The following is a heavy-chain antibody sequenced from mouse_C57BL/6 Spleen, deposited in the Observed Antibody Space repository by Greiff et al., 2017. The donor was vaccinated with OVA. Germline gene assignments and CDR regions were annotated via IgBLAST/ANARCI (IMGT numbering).Heavy chain of an antibody. Sequence: EVQLQQSGPELVKPGASVKISCKASGYTFTDYYMNWVKQSHGKSLEWIGDINPNNGGTSYNQKFKGKATLTVDKSSSTAYMELRSLTSEDSAVYYCARRYYGSSYRSYWYFDVWGTGTTVTVSS. J-gene: IGHJ1*03. V-gene: IGHV1-26*01. D-gene: IGHD1-1*01. CDR1: GYTFTDYY. CDR3: ARRYYGSSYRSYWYFDV. CDR2: INPNNGGT.